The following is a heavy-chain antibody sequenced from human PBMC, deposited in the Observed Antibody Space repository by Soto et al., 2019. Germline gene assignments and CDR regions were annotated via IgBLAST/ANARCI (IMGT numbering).Heavy chain of an antibody. CDR2: ISGSGGST. D-gene: IGHD3-22*01. V-gene: IGHV3-23*01. CDR3: AKDRGSHYYDSSGYYPKHFDY. Sequence: PGGSLRLSCAASGFTFSSYAMSWVRQAPGKGLEWVSAISGSGGSTYYADSVKGRFTISRDNSKNTLYLQMNSLRAEDTAVYYCAKDRGSHYYDSSGYYPKHFDYWGQGTLVTVSS. J-gene: IGHJ4*02. CDR1: GFTFSSYA.